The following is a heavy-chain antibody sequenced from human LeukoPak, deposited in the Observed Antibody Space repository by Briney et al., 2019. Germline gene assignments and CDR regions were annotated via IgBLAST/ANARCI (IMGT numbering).Heavy chain of an antibody. Sequence: PSETLSLTCAVYGGSFSGYYWSWIRQPPGKGLEWIGEINHSGSTNYNPSLKSRVTISVDTSKNQFSLKLSSVTAADTAVYYCARRLGSSSWYYWGQGTLVTVSS. D-gene: IGHD6-13*01. CDR3: ARRLGSSSWYY. CDR2: INHSGST. CDR1: GGSFSGYY. J-gene: IGHJ4*02. V-gene: IGHV4-34*01.